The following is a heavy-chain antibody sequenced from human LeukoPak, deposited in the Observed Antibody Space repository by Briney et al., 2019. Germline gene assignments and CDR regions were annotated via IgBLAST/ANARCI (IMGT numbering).Heavy chain of an antibody. D-gene: IGHD2-2*01. CDR3: AAAGVVPAALGYYYGMDV. J-gene: IGHJ6*04. CDR2: IVVGSGNT. CDR1: GFTFTSSA. Sequence: ASVKVSCKASGFTFTSSAVQWVRQARGQRLEWIGWIVVGSGNTNYAQKFQERVTITRDMSTSTAYTELSSLRSEDTAVYYCAAAGVVPAALGYYYGMDVWGKGTTVTVSS. V-gene: IGHV1-58*01.